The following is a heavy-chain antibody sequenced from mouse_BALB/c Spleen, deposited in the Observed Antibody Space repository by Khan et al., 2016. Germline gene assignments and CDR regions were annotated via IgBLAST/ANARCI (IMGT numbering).Heavy chain of an antibody. CDR1: GFAFSRYW. J-gene: IGHJ2*01. D-gene: IGHD1-2*01. CDR2: INPDSSTI. Sequence: EVQLLESGGGLVQPGGSLKLSCAASGFAFSRYWMSWVRQAPGKGLEWIGEINPDSSTINYTPSLKDKFIISRDNAKNTLNLQISKVRSEDTAVSSCAGLHYYGYVAYRCQGTTLTVTS. V-gene: IGHV4-1*02. CDR3: AGLHYYGYVAY.